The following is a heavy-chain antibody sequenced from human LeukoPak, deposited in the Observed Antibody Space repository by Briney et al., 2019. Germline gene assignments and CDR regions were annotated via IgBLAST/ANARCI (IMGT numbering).Heavy chain of an antibody. CDR1: GGSVSSGGFS. Sequence: SQTLSLSCDVSGGSVSSGGFSWSWIRQPPGKGLEWIGYIYYSGSTYYNPSLKSRVTISVDTSKNQFSLKLSSVTAADTAVYYCARESDSSSAWGQGTLVTVSS. J-gene: IGHJ5*02. D-gene: IGHD6-6*01. CDR3: ARESDSSSA. CDR2: IYYSGST. V-gene: IGHV4-30-4*07.